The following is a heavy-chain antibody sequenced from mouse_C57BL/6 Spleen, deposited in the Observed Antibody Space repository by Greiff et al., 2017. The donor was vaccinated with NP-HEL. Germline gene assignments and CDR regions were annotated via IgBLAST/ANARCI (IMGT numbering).Heavy chain of an antibody. CDR3: ARGNYYGSSPAWFAY. CDR2: IYPSDSET. CDR1: GYTFTSYW. J-gene: IGHJ3*01. Sequence: QVQLQQPGAELVRPGSSVKLSCKASGYTFTSYWTDWVKQRPGQGLEWIGNIYPSDSETHYNQKFKDKATLTVDKSSSTAYMQLSSLTSEDSAVYYCARGNYYGSSPAWFAYWGQGTLVTVSA. V-gene: IGHV1-61*01. D-gene: IGHD1-1*01.